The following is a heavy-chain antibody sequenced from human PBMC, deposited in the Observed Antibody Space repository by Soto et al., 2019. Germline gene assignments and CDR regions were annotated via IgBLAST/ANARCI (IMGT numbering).Heavy chain of an antibody. CDR1: GGAISNYY. Sequence: SETLSLTCTVSGGAISNYYWNWIRQSPGKGLEWIGYIYSSGSTHYNPSLQNRVTISIDTSKNQVSLKVNSVTAADTAVYYCARDHPHSYGVYYFDYWGQGTPVTVS. CDR3: ARDHPHSYGVYYFDY. V-gene: IGHV4-59*01. CDR2: IYSSGST. D-gene: IGHD2-8*01. J-gene: IGHJ4*02.